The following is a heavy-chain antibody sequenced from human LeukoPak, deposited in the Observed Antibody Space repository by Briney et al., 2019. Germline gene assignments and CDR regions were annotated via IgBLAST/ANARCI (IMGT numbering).Heavy chain of an antibody. Sequence: KASETLSLTCTVSGGSISSYYWSWIRPSPEKGLEWIGYIHYTGSTNYNPSLKSRVTMSVDTSKNQFSLKLSSVTPADAAVYYCANIEYSGHALGSWGQGTLVTVSS. CDR2: IHYTGST. CDR3: ANIEYSGHALGS. CDR1: GGSISSYY. V-gene: IGHV4-59*01. J-gene: IGHJ5*02. D-gene: IGHD5-12*01.